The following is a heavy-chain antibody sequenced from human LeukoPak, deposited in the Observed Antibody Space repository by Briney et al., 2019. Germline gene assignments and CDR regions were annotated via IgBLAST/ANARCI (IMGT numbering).Heavy chain of an antibody. V-gene: IGHV4-34*01. Sequence: SETLSLTCTVSGGSISSYYWSWIRQPPGKGLEWIGEINHSGGTNYNPSLKSRVTISIDTSKNQFSLKLSSVTAADTAVYYCARVGYFWSGYYDQSRYNWFDPWGQGTLVTVSS. CDR1: GGSISSYY. D-gene: IGHD3-3*01. J-gene: IGHJ5*02. CDR2: INHSGGT. CDR3: ARVGYFWSGYYDQSRYNWFDP.